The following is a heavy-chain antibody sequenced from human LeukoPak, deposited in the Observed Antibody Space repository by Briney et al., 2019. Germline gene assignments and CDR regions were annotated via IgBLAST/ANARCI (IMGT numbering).Heavy chain of an antibody. V-gene: IGHV3-15*01. CDR3: TTDRRYDILTVDYYYMDV. J-gene: IGHJ6*03. CDR2: IKSKTDGGTT. Sequence: GGSLRLSCTASGFTFGDYAMSWVRQAPGKGLEWVGRIKSKTDGGTTDYAAPVKGRFTISRDDSKNTLYLQMNSLKTEDTAVYYCTTDRRYDILTVDYYYMDVWGKGTTVTVSS. CDR1: GFTFGDYA. D-gene: IGHD3-9*01.